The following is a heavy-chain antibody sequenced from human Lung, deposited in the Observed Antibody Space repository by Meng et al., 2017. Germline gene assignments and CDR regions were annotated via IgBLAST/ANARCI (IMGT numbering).Heavy chain of an antibody. CDR3: ATGAAAADH. V-gene: IGHV3-15*01. CDR1: GFSFTDAW. D-gene: IGHD6-13*01. CDR2: IKSNSDGGTT. Sequence: VQLGECGGGLVKPGGSLRISCVASGFSFTDAWMSWVRQAPGKGLEWVGRIKSNSDGGTTDYAAPVKGRFTISRDDSKNTLYLQMNSLITEDTAVYFCATGAAAADHWGQGTLVTVSS. J-gene: IGHJ4*02.